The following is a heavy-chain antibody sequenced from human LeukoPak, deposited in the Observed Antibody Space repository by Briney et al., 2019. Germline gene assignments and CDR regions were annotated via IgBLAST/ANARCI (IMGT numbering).Heavy chain of an antibody. CDR1: GGSISSSSYS. Sequence: SETLSLTCTVSGGSISSSSYSWGWIRQPPGKGLEWIGSIYYSGSTYYNPSLKSRVTISVDTSKNQFSLKLSSVTAADTAVYYCARGDYCSGGSCPPQGWFDPWGQGTLVTVSS. CDR3: ARGDYCSGGSCPPQGWFDP. J-gene: IGHJ5*02. CDR2: IYYSGST. V-gene: IGHV4-39*01. D-gene: IGHD2-15*01.